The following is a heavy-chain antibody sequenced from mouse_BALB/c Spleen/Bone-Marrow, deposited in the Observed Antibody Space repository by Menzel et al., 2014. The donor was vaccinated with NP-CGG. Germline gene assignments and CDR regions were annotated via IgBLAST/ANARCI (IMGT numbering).Heavy chain of an antibody. J-gene: IGHJ1*01. Sequence: VKLVESGAELMKPGASVKISCMATGYTFSNYLIEWIKQRPGHGLEWIGEILPGSGSTDYNENFKGKATFTADTSSNTAYMQLSSLTSADSAVYYCARVIYWYFDVWGAGTTVTISS. V-gene: IGHV1-9*01. CDR3: ARVIYWYFDV. CDR1: GYTFSNYL. CDR2: ILPGSGST.